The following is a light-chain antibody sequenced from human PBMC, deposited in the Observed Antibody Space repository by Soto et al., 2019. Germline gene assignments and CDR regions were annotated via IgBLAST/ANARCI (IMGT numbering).Light chain of an antibody. Sequence: DIQMTQSPSTLSASVGDRVTITCRVSQSISSWLAWYQQKPGKAPKLLIYDASSLESGVPSRFSGSGAGTEVTHTISSLQPDDFATYYCQQYNSYLFTFGAGTKVDIK. CDR2: DAS. CDR1: QSISSW. V-gene: IGKV1-5*01. J-gene: IGKJ3*01. CDR3: QQYNSYLFT.